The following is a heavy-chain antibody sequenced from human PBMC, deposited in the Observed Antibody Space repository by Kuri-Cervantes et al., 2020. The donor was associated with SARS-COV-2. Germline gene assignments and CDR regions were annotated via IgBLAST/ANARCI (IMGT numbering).Heavy chain of an antibody. D-gene: IGHD3-22*01. V-gene: IGHV4-61*02. CDR1: GGSISSDRYY. CDR2: IYPSGST. J-gene: IGHJ4*02. CDR3: AGGYYYDSSGPVLRYYFDY. Sequence: LRLSCTVSGGSISSDRYYWSWIRQPAGKGLEWIGRIYPSGSTNYHPSLKSRVTLSVDTSKNQFSLKLSSVTAADTAVYYCAGGYYYDSSGPVLRYYFDYWGQGTLVTVSS.